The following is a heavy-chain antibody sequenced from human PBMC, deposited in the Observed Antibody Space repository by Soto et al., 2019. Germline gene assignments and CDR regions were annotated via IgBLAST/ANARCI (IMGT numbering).Heavy chain of an antibody. CDR2: VFSSVSA. D-gene: IGHD2-21*02. CDR1: GVSVRSYT. Sequence: PSQTLSLTCIVSGVSVRSYTWSWVRQPANKGLEWIGRVFSSVSATYNPSLKSRVSISMDTPENRVSLKLDSVTAADAGVYFGARDGMTTGDTWGPGTVVTVSS. CDR3: ARDGMTTGDT. V-gene: IGHV4-4*07. J-gene: IGHJ4*02.